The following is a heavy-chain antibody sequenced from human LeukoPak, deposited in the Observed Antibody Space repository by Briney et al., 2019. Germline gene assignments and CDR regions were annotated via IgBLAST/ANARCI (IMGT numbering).Heavy chain of an antibody. CDR1: GGTFSSYA. Sequence: SVKVSCKASGGTFSSYAISWVRQAPGQGLEWMGGIIPIFGTANYAQKFQGRVTITADESTNTAYMELSSLRSEDTAVYYCARDQDSSGYYRGDYDYWGQGTLVTVSS. D-gene: IGHD3-22*01. CDR3: ARDQDSSGYYRGDYDY. CDR2: IIPIFGTA. V-gene: IGHV1-69*13. J-gene: IGHJ4*02.